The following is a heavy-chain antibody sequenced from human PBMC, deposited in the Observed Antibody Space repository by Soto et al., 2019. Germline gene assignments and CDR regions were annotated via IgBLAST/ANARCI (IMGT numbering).Heavy chain of an antibody. V-gene: IGHV4-59*01. J-gene: IGHJ4*02. CDR3: ARDRGYSGYYEYYFDY. Sequence: VTLYLTCTVSGGSIRNYYWSWIRQPPGKGLEWIGYIYYSGSTNYNPSLKSRVTISVDTSKNQFSLKLSSVTAADTAVYYCARDRGYSGYYEYYFDYWSQGTLVTVS. CDR2: IYYSGST. CDR1: GGSIRNYY. D-gene: IGHD5-12*01.